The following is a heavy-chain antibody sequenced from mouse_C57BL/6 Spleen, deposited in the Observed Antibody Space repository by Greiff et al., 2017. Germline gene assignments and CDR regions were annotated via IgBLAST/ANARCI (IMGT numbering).Heavy chain of an antibody. V-gene: IGHV1-15*01. CDR2: IDPETGGT. J-gene: IGHJ3*01. Sequence: QVQLQQSGAELVRPGASVTLSCKASGYTFTDYEMHWVKQTPLHGLEWIGAIDPETGGTAYNQKFKGKAILTADKSSSTAYMELRSLTSEDSAVYYCTRGDYDGFAYWGQGTLVTVSA. CDR3: TRGDYDGFAY. CDR1: GYTFTDYE. D-gene: IGHD2-4*01.